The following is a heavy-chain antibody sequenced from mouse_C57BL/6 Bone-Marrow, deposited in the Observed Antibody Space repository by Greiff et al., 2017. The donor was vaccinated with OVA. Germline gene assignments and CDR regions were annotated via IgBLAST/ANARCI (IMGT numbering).Heavy chain of an antibody. D-gene: IGHD1-1*01. CDR2: IYPRDGST. J-gene: IGHJ2*01. Sequence: QVHVKQSGPELVKPGASVKLSCKASGYTFTSYDINWVKQRPGQGLEWIGWIYPRDGSTKYNEKFKGKATLTVDTSSSTAYMELHSLTSEDSAVYFCARIAGSRYFDYWGQGTTLTVSS. CDR1: GYTFTSYD. CDR3: ARIAGSRYFDY. V-gene: IGHV1-85*01.